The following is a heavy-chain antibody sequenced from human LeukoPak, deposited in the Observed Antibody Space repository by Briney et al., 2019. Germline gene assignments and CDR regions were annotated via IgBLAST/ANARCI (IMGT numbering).Heavy chain of an antibody. CDR3: ARSASRGGLYDY. CDR2: ISSNGGST. J-gene: IGHJ4*02. Sequence: GGSLRLSCAASGFTFSSYAMSWVRQAPGKGLEYVSAISSNGGSTYYANSVKGRFTISRDNSKNTLYLQMGSLRAEDMAVYYCARSASRGGLYDYWGQGTLVTVSS. D-gene: IGHD3-10*01. CDR1: GFTFSSYA. V-gene: IGHV3-64*01.